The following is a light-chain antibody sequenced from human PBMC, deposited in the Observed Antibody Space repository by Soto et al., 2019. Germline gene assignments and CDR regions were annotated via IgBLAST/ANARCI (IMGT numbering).Light chain of an antibody. CDR2: SAS. J-gene: IGKJ4*01. Sequence: DIPMTQSPSTLSASVGDRVTITCRASQNIRDWLAWYQQKPGKAPELLIYSASGLESGVPSRFSGSGSGTEFTLTISSLQPDDFATYYCQEYNGDSGLTFGGGTKVEIK. CDR1: QNIRDW. V-gene: IGKV1-5*03. CDR3: QEYNGDSGLT.